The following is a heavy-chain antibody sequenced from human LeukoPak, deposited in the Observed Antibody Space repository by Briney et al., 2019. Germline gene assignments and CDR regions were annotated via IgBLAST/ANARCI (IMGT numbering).Heavy chain of an antibody. CDR3: ARHRIAARGSFDY. Sequence: PSETLSLTCAVSGGSISSDYWWNWVRQPPGRGLEWIGSIYYSGSTYYNPSLKSRVTISEDTSKNQFSLKLNSVTTADTAVYYCARHRIAARGSFDYWGQGTLVTVSS. CDR2: IYYSGST. V-gene: IGHV4-39*01. D-gene: IGHD6-6*01. J-gene: IGHJ4*02. CDR1: GGSISSDYW.